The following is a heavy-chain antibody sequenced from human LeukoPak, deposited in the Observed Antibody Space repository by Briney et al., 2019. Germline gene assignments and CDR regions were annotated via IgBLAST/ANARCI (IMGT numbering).Heavy chain of an antibody. CDR1: AYTFTAYY. CDR2: INPTTGGT. J-gene: IGHJ3*02. D-gene: IGHD2-2*01. Sequence: ASVKVSCRASAYTFTAYYMHFVRQAPGQGLEWMGWINPTTGGTNYAQMFQGRVTMTRDTSIGTAYMELSRLTSDDTALYYCARGGRTTSCCDDAFDIWGQGTMVSVSS. CDR3: ARGGRTTSCCDDAFDI. V-gene: IGHV1-2*02.